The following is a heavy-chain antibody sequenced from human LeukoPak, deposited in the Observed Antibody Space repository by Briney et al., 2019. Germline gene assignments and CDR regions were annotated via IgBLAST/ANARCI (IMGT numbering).Heavy chain of an antibody. CDR1: GGSISSYY. J-gene: IGHJ4*02. V-gene: IGHV4-59*01. CDR2: IYYSGST. D-gene: IGHD5-24*01. Sequence: SETLSLTCTVSGGSISSYYWSWIRQPPGKGLEWIGYIYYSGSTNYNPSLKSRVTISVDTSKNQFSLKLSSVTAADTAVYYCARDLFGMATSHFDYWGQGTLVTVSS. CDR3: ARDLFGMATSHFDY.